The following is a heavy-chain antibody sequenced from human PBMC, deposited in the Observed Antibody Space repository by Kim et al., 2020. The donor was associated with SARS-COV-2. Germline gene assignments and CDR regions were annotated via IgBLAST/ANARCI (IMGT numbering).Heavy chain of an antibody. CDR2: INHSGST. V-gene: IGHV4-34*01. CDR3: ARGLGYSGYDRCSGGSCYSSTIRRKPSPFDY. CDR1: GGSFSGYY. D-gene: IGHD2-15*01. Sequence: SETLSLTCAVYGGSFSGYYWSWIRQPPGKGLEWIGEINHSGSTNYNPSLKSRVTISVDTSKNQFSLKLSSVTAADTAVYYCARGLGYSGYDRCSGGSCYSSTIRRKPSPFDYWGQGTLVTVSS. J-gene: IGHJ4*02.